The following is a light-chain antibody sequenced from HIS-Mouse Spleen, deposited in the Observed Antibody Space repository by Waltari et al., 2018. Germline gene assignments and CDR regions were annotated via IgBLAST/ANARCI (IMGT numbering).Light chain of an antibody. V-gene: IGLV2-11*01. CDR1: SSDVGGYNY. Sequence: QSALTQPRSVSGSPGQSVTISCTGTSSDVGGYNYVSWYQQHPGKAPKLMIYDVSNRPSGVPDRFSGSKSGTTASLTISGLQAEDEADYYCCSYAGSYTKVFGGGTKLTVL. CDR3: CSYAGSYTKV. CDR2: DVS. J-gene: IGLJ3*02.